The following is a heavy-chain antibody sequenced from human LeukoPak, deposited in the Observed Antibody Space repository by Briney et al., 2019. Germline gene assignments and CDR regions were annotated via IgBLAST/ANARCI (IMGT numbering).Heavy chain of an antibody. D-gene: IGHD2-2*01. CDR3: ARDFDPTNFCSSTSCYEFYYYHGMDV. V-gene: IGHV3-74*01. CDR2: INPGGSSI. Sequence: PGGSLRLSCAASGFTFSSYWMHWVRQVPGKGLVWVARINPGGSSITYADSVKGRFTISRDNAKNSLYLQMNSLRAEDTAVYFCARDFDPTNFCSSTSCYEFYYYHGMDVWGQGTTVTVSS. CDR1: GFTFSSYW. J-gene: IGHJ6*02.